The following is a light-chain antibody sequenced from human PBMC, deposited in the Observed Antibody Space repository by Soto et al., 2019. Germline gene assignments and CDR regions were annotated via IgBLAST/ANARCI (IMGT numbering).Light chain of an antibody. V-gene: IGKV3-20*01. J-gene: IGKJ2*01. CDR2: GAS. CDR3: PQYRHPPPNS. CDR1: QSVSSSY. Sequence: EIVLTQSPGTLSLSPGERATLSCRASQSVSSSYLAWYQQKPGQAPRVLIHGASSRATGIPDRFSGSGSGTDFTLTISRLEPEDFAVYFCPQYRHPPPNSFGPGTKVEIK.